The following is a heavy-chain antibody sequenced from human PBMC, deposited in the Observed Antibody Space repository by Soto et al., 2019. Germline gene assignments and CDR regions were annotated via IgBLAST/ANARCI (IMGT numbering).Heavy chain of an antibody. J-gene: IGHJ4*02. CDR2: VFYTGFT. Sequence: PSETLSLTCAVSGGSISGSYYYWGWLRQSPGKGPEWIGSVFYTGFTSYNPSLGSRVSVYVDTSKNQFSLKVSRVSAADTAVYYCASSPKGYNWNYFDHWGEGALVTVSA. CDR3: ASSPKGYNWNYFDH. D-gene: IGHD1-20*01. CDR1: GGSISGSYYY. V-gene: IGHV4-39*01.